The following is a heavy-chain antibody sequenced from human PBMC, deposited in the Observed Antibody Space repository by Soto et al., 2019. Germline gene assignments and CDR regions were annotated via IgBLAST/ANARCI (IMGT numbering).Heavy chain of an antibody. CDR2: ISSSSSYI. D-gene: IGHD5-18*01. CDR3: ARIQPHLPGLDYYGMDV. V-gene: IGHV3-21*01. CDR1: GFTFSSYS. Sequence: PGGSLRLSCAASGFTFSSYSMNWVRQAPGKGLEWVSSISSSSSYIYYADSVKGRFTISRDNAKNSLYLQMNSLRAEDTAVYYCARIQPHLPGLDYYGMDVWGQGTTVTVSS. J-gene: IGHJ6*02.